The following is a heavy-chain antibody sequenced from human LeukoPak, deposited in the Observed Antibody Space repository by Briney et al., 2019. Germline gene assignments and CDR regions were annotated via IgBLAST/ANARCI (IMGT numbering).Heavy chain of an antibody. Sequence: SETLSLTCTVSGGSISSSNYYWGWIRQPPGKGLEWIGSIYYSGSTYHNPSLKSRVTISVDTSKNQFSLKLSSVIAADTAVYYCARPGYSSSWTPVYWGQGTLVTVSS. J-gene: IGHJ4*02. CDR1: GGSISSSNYY. D-gene: IGHD6-13*01. CDR2: IYYSGST. V-gene: IGHV4-39*01. CDR3: ARPGYSSSWTPVY.